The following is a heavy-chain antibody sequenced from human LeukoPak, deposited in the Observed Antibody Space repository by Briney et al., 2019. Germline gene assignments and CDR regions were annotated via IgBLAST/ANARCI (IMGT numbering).Heavy chain of an antibody. V-gene: IGHV3-30*18. CDR3: AKDLSRAHYYGMDV. CDR1: GFTFSNYG. CDR2: ISNDGSNR. J-gene: IGHJ6*02. Sequence: PGRSLRLSCAASGFTFSNYGLHWVRQAPGKGLEWVAVISNDGSNRYYTESVKGRFTISRDNSKNTLYLQMSSLRAEDTAVYYCAKDLSRAHYYGMDVWGQGTTVTVSS.